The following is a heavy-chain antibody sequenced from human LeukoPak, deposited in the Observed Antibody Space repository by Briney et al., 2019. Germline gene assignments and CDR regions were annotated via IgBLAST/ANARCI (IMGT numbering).Heavy chain of an antibody. J-gene: IGHJ4*02. D-gene: IGHD3-10*01. CDR2: ISSSSSYI. V-gene: IGHV3-21*01. CDR1: GFTFSSYS. Sequence: GGSLRLSCAASGFTFSSYSMNWVRQAPGKGLEWVSSISSSSSYIYYADSVKGRFTISRDNAKNSLYLQMNSLRAEDTAVYYCAREGGSGPPPDYWGQGTLVTVSS. CDR3: AREGGSGPPPDY.